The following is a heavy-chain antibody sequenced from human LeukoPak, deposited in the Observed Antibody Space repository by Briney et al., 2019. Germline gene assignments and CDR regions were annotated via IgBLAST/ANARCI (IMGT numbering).Heavy chain of an antibody. CDR2: ISTSSIYI. CDR3: ARHLSGVTGYTYGRGIDY. J-gene: IGHJ4*02. Sequence: GGSLRLSCAASGFIFSDYYMSWIRQAPGKGLEWVSSISTSSIYIYYADSMKGRFTISRDNAKKSLYLQMNSLRAEDTAVYYCARHLSGVTGYTYGRGIDYWGQGTLVTVSS. D-gene: IGHD5-18*01. V-gene: IGHV3-11*06. CDR1: GFIFSDYY.